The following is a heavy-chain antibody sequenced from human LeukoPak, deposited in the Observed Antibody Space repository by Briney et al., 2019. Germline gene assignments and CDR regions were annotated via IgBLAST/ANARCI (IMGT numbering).Heavy chain of an antibody. V-gene: IGHV3-11*04. CDR1: GFTFSDYY. D-gene: IGHD3-22*01. J-gene: IGHJ3*02. Sequence: GGSLRLSCAASGFTFSDYYMSWIRQAPGKGLEWVSYISSSGSTIYYADSVKGRFTISRDNAKNSLYLQMNSLRAEDTAVYYCAREDDDYYDSRDDAFDIWGQGTMVTVSS. CDR2: ISSSGSTI. CDR3: AREDDDYYDSRDDAFDI.